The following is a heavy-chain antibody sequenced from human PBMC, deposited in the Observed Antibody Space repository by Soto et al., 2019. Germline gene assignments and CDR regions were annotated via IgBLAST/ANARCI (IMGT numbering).Heavy chain of an antibody. CDR2: IKVDGSQK. V-gene: IGHV3-7*05. J-gene: IGHJ4*02. CDR3: ARVGSTEDKDY. Sequence: EVQLVESGGGLVQPGGSLRLSCVASGFTFTNYWMTWVRQAPGKGLEWVANIKVDGSQKYYVDSVRGRFTISRDNAENSLHLLMNSLRVEDTAVYYCARVGSTEDKDYWGQGTMVTVSS. CDR1: GFTFTNYW.